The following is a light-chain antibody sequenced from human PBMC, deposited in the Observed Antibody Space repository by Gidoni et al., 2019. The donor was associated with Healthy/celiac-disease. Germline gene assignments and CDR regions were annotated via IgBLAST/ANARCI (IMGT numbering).Light chain of an antibody. J-gene: IGKJ4*01. CDR1: QSISSY. CDR3: QQSYSTLSLT. Sequence: DIQMNQSPSSLSASVGDRVTITCRASQSISSYLNWYQQKPGKAPKLLIYAASNLQSGVPSRFSGSGSGTDFTLTISSLQPEDFATYYCQQSYSTLSLTFGGXTKVEIK. V-gene: IGKV1-39*01. CDR2: AAS.